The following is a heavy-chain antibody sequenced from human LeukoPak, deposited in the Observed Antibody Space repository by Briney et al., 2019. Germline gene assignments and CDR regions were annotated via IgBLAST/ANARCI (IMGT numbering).Heavy chain of an antibody. D-gene: IGHD3-9*01. CDR1: GFTFSSYW. V-gene: IGHV3-7*01. CDR2: IKVDGSEK. J-gene: IGHJ6*03. Sequence: GGSLRLSCAASGFTFSSYWMSWVRQAPGKGLEWVANIKVDGSEKYYVDSVKGRFTISRDNAKNSLYLQMNSLRAEDTAVYYCAREKTIFTYYYYYYMDVWGKGTTVTVSS. CDR3: AREKTIFTYYYYYYMDV.